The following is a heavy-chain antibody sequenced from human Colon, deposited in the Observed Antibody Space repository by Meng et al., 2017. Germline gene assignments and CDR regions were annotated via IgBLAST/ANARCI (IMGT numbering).Heavy chain of an antibody. CDR1: GGTFRRFT. Sequence: VPPVQCGGDVKKAGSSMKVSCKASGGTFRRFTMAWVRRASGQGLEWMGEIIPILGAPNYAPKFQGRVTITADESTTSTYMELSSLTSEDTAVYYCAVQKDGYNSWYDNWGQGTLVTVSS. V-gene: IGHV1-69*01. J-gene: IGHJ4*02. CDR2: IIPILGAP. CDR3: AVQKDGYNSWYDN. D-gene: IGHD5-24*01.